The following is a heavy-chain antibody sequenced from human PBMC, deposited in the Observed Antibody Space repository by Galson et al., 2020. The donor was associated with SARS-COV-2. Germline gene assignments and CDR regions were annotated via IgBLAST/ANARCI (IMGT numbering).Heavy chain of an antibody. Sequence: ASETLSLTCVISGDSVSSNSAAWNWIRQSPSRGLEWLGRTYYRSKWYNDYAVSVKSRIIINADTSKNQFSLQLNSVTPEDTAVYYCARDPTSSRYDFLTGYYPSSHYFDDWGQGTLVIVSS. CDR1: GDSVSSNSAA. J-gene: IGHJ4*02. V-gene: IGHV6-1*01. CDR3: ARDPTSSRYDFLTGYYPSSHYFDD. CDR2: TYYRSKWYN. D-gene: IGHD3-9*01.